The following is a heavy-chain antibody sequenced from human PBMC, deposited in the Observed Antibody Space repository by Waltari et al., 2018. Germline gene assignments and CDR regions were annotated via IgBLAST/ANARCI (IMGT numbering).Heavy chain of an antibody. CDR2: IYYSGRT. V-gene: IGHV4-39*07. D-gene: IGHD6-13*01. CDR1: GGSISSSSYY. Sequence: QLQLQESGPGLVKPSETMSLTCTASGGSISSSSYYWGWIRPPPGKGLELIGSIYYSGRTYYNPSLKSRVTISVDTSKNQFSLKLSSVTAADTAVYYCARPQGSSWYSGDWFDPWGQGTLVTVSS. CDR3: ARPQGSSWYSGDWFDP. J-gene: IGHJ5*02.